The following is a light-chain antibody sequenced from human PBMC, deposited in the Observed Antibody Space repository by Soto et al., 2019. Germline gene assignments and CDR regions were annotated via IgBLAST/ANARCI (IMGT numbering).Light chain of an antibody. J-gene: IGKJ5*01. Sequence: EVVLTQSPATLSVSTGERATLSCRASQSVGTKLAWYQQRPGQAPRLVIYDTSTRATDIPARFSGSGSGTDFTLTISSLQSEDFAIYYCQRYKHLPPITFGQGT. CDR1: QSVGTK. CDR3: QRYKHLPPIT. V-gene: IGKV3-15*01. CDR2: DTS.